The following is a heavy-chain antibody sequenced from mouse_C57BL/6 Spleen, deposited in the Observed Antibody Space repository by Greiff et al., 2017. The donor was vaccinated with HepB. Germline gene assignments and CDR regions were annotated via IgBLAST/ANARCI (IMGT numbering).Heavy chain of an antibody. V-gene: IGHV1-64*01. CDR3: ARTLDGYYDAMDY. J-gene: IGHJ4*01. D-gene: IGHD2-3*01. CDR1: GYTFTSYW. CDR2: IHPNSGST. Sequence: VQLQQPGAELVKPGDSVKLSCKASGYTFTSYWMHWVKQRPGQGLEWIGMIHPNSGSTNYNEKFKSKATLTVDKSSSTAYMQLSSLTSEDSAVYYCARTLDGYYDAMDYWGQGTSVTVSS.